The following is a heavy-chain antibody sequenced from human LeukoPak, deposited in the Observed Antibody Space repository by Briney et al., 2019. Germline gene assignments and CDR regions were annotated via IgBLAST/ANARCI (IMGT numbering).Heavy chain of an antibody. CDR1: GGSISSSSYY. D-gene: IGHD5-24*01. Sequence: SETLSLTCTVSGGSISSSSYYWGWIRQPPGKGLEWIGSIYYSGSTYYNPSLKSRVTISVDTSKNQFSLKLNSVTAADTAFYYCATHRDGYNPYSFRFWGQGTLVTVSS. V-gene: IGHV4-39*07. J-gene: IGHJ4*02. CDR3: ATHRDGYNPYSFRF. CDR2: IYYSGST.